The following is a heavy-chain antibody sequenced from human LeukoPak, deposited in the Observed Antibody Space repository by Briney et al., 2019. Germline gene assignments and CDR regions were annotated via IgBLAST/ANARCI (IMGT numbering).Heavy chain of an antibody. CDR2: ISYDGSNK. Sequence: GRSLRLSCAASGFTFSSYAMHWVRQAPGKGLEWVAVISYDGSNKYYADSVKGRFTISRDNSKNTLYLQMNSLRAEDTAVYYCARGTSPSSSWYYYFDYWGQGTLVTVSS. CDR3: ARGTSPSSSWYYYFDY. CDR1: GFTFSSYA. D-gene: IGHD6-13*01. V-gene: IGHV3-30*04. J-gene: IGHJ4*02.